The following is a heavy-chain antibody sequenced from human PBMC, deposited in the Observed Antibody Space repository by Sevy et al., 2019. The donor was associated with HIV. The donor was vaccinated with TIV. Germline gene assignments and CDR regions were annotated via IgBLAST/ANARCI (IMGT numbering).Heavy chain of an antibody. J-gene: IGHJ6*02. V-gene: IGHV4-4*02. CDR1: ADSISSTNW. Sequence: SETLSLTCAVSADSISSTNWLSWVRQPPGKGLEWIGEIFHSGSTNYCPSLKNRVTISIDKSKNQFSLKVTSVTAADTAVYDCARGSPDVPFLRGLGQLDVWGQGTTVTVSS. CDR3: ARGSPDVPFLRGLGQLDV. CDR2: IFHSGST. D-gene: IGHD3-10*01.